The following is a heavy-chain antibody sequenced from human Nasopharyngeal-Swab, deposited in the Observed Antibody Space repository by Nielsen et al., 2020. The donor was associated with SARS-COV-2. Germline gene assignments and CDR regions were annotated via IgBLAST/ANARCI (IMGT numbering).Heavy chain of an antibody. J-gene: IGHJ4*02. CDR2: ISGSGSYI. CDR3: GRQLRLGELSLYNEFDY. CDR1: GFTFSYYS. V-gene: IGHV3-21*01. D-gene: IGHD3-16*02. Sequence: GESLKISCAASGFTFSYYSTSWVRQAPGKGLEWVSSISGSGSYIYYADSVKGRFTISRDNAKNSLYLQMNSLRVEDTAVYYCGRQLRLGELSLYNEFDYWGQGTLVTVSS.